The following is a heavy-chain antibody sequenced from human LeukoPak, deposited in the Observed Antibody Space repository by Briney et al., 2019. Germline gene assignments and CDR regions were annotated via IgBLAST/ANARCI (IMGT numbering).Heavy chain of an antibody. V-gene: IGHV4-34*01. CDR2: INHGGST. Sequence: SETLSLTCAVYGGSFSGYYWSWIRQPPGKGLEWIGEINHGGSTNYNPSLKSRVTISVDTSKNQFSLKLSSVTAADTAVYYCARGGRDGYNYWGQGTLVTVSS. CDR1: GGSFSGYY. CDR3: ARGGRDGYNY. J-gene: IGHJ4*02. D-gene: IGHD5-24*01.